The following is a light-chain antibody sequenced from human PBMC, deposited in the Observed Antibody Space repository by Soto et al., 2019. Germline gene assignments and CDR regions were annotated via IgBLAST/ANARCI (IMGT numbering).Light chain of an antibody. CDR1: EKVSNNY. Sequence: EVVLTQSPGTLSLSPGERATLSCRASEKVSNNYLAWYQQKPGQAPRLLIFGSSDRAAGIPDRFSGSGSGTDFTLTISRLETEDFAVYYCQQYGSTPPYTFGQGNKLEIK. V-gene: IGKV3-20*01. CDR3: QQYGSTPPYT. J-gene: IGKJ2*01. CDR2: GSS.